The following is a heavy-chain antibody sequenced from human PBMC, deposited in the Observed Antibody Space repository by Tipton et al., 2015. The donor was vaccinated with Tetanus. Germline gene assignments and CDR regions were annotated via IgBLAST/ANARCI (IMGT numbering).Heavy chain of an antibody. CDR1: GFIFSNYW. J-gene: IGHJ6*03. CDR3: ARDRGEDWTNFYYMDV. D-gene: IGHD3/OR15-3a*01. Sequence: SLRLSCSASGFIFSNYWMSWVRQAPGKGLAWVANINRNGGGKFYVDSVKGRFTISRDEAKKSVYLEMSSLTVGDTAVYYCARDRGEDWTNFYYMDVWGKGATVIVSS. CDR2: INRNGGGK. V-gene: IGHV3-7*01.